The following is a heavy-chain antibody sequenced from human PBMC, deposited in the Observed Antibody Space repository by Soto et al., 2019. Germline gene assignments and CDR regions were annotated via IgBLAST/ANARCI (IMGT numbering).Heavy chain of an antibody. CDR3: ARSDGEQLALLYYYYYGMDV. V-gene: IGHV3-30-3*01. Sequence: GGSLRLSCAASGFTFSSYAMHWVRQAPGKGLEWVAVISYDGSNKYYADSVKGRFTISRDNSKNTLYLQMNSLRAEDTAVYYCARSDGEQLALLYYYYYGMDVWGQGTTVTVSS. D-gene: IGHD6-6*01. J-gene: IGHJ6*02. CDR1: GFTFSSYA. CDR2: ISYDGSNK.